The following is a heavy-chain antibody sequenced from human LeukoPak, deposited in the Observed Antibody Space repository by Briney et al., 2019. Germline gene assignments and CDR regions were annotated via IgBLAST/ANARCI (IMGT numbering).Heavy chain of an antibody. CDR3: ARYCSSTSCYVSFDY. D-gene: IGHD2-2*01. CDR2: IYYSGTS. Sequence: SETLSLTCTVSGGSIGSGGYYWSWIRQHPGKGLEWIGYIYYSGTSYYNPSLKSRVTISVDTSKNQFSLKLSSVTAADTAVYYCARYCSSTSCYVSFDYWGQGTLVTVSS. V-gene: IGHV4-31*03. CDR1: GGSIGSGGYY. J-gene: IGHJ4*02.